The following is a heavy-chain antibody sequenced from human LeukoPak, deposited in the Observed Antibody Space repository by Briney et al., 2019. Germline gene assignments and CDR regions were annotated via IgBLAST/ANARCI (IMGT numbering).Heavy chain of an antibody. J-gene: IGHJ5*02. CDR2: IKQDGSEK. Sequence: GGSLRLSCAASGFTFSSYWMSWVRQAPGKGLEWVANIKQDGSEKYYVGSVKGRFTISRDNAKSSLYLQMNSLRAEDTAVYYCARESSEWEQTNPNWFDPWGQGTLVTVSS. V-gene: IGHV3-7*01. CDR1: GFTFSSYW. D-gene: IGHD1-26*01. CDR3: ARESSEWEQTNPNWFDP.